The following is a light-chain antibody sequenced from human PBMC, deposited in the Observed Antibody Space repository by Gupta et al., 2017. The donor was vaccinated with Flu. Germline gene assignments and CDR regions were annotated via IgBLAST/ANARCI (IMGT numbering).Light chain of an antibody. CDR2: GAS. V-gene: IGKV3-15*01. CDR1: ESVYTN. Sequence: ATLSVSPGERATLSCRASESVYTNLAWYQQKPGQAPRLVIYGASTRATDIPDRFTGSGSGTEFTLTISSLQSEDFAVYYCQQYNIWPLWTFGQGTKVEIK. CDR3: QQYNIWPLWT. J-gene: IGKJ1*01.